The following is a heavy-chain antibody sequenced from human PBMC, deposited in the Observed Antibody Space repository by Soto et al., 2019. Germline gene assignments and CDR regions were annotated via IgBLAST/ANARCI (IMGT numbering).Heavy chain of an antibody. D-gene: IGHD2-15*01. Sequence: VQLLESGGGLVQPGGSLRLSCAASGFTFSSYAMSWVRQAPGKGLEWVSAISGSGGSTYYADSVKGRFTISRDNSTNTLYLQMNSMRGEDTAVFYCAKDGGYCSGGSCRYYYYYGMDVWGQGTTVTVSS. V-gene: IGHV3-23*01. CDR1: GFTFSSYA. CDR3: AKDGGYCSGGSCRYYYYYGMDV. CDR2: ISGSGGST. J-gene: IGHJ6*02.